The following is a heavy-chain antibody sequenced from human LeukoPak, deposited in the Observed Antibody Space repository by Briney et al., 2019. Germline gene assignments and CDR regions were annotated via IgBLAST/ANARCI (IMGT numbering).Heavy chain of an antibody. Sequence: GGSLRLSCAASGFTFSSYGMHWVRQAPGKGLEWVAVISYDGSNKYYADSVKGRFTISRDNSKNTLYLQMNSLRAEDTAVYYCAKGSLWSIFDAFDIWGQGTMVTVSS. CDR3: AKGSLWSIFDAFDI. CDR2: ISYDGSNK. J-gene: IGHJ3*02. CDR1: GFTFSSYG. V-gene: IGHV3-30*18. D-gene: IGHD3-10*01.